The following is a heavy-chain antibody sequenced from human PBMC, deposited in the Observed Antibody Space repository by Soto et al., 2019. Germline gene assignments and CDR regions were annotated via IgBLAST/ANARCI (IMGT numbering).Heavy chain of an antibody. V-gene: IGHV4-4*09. D-gene: IGHD2-8*02. J-gene: IGHJ4*02. Sequence: PSETLSLTCTVSGGSITSYSWSWIRQPPGKGLEWIGYIYLIGSTNYNPSLKSRVTISVDTSKNQFSLKLSSVTAADTAVYYCARDKITGLFDYWGQGTLVTVFS. CDR1: GGSITSYS. CDR2: IYLIGST. CDR3: ARDKITGLFDY.